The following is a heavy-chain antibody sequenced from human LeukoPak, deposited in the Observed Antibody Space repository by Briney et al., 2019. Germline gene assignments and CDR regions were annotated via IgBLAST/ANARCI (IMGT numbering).Heavy chain of an antibody. CDR2: ISYDGSNK. J-gene: IGHJ4*02. D-gene: IGHD6-19*01. Sequence: SGGSLRLSCAASGFTFSSYGMHWVRQAPGKGLEWVAVISYDGSNKYYADSVKGRFTISRDNSKNTLYLQMNSLRAEDTAVYYCAREYSSGWSEDYFDYWGQGTLVTVSS. V-gene: IGHV3-30*03. CDR3: AREYSSGWSEDYFDY. CDR1: GFTFSSYG.